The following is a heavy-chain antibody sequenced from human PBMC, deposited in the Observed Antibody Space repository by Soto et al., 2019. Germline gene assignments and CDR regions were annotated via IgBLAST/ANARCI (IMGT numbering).Heavy chain of an antibody. CDR3: AKGHANGWYGALDY. V-gene: IGHV3-23*01. CDR2: ISGSGTSA. CDR1: GFTFGIYV. D-gene: IGHD6-19*01. J-gene: IGHJ4*02. Sequence: EVQLLESGGDLVQPGGSLRLSCAASGFTFGIYVMAWVRQAPGKGLEWVSTISGSGTSAYHADSVKGRFTFSRDNSKNTWYLQRDSRRAEDTAIYYCAKGHANGWYGALDYWGQGSLVTVSS.